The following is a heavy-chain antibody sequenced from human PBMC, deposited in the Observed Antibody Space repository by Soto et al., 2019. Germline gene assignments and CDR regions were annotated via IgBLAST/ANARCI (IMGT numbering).Heavy chain of an antibody. CDR2: IYYSGST. V-gene: IGHV4-39*01. CDR1: GGSISSSSYY. D-gene: IGHD6-6*01. J-gene: IGHJ4*02. Sequence: SETLSLTCTVSGGSISSSSYYWGWIRQPPGKGLEWIGSIYYSGSTYYNPSLKSRVTISVDTSKNQFSLKLSSVTAADTAVYYCARPYSSSSGLDYWGQGTLVTVSS. CDR3: ARPYSSSSGLDY.